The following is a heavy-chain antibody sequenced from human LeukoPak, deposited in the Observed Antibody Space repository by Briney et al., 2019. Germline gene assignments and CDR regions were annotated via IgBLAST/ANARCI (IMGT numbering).Heavy chain of an antibody. D-gene: IGHD3-10*01. Sequence: PSETLSLTCTVSRVSISPYYWNWIRQPAGKGLEWVGRVYPGGSTDYNPSLRSRVTMSGDTSKNQVSLNLRSVTAADTAVYYCARAAYSGSYYPNSYYYYYLDVWGKGTTATISS. V-gene: IGHV4-4*07. CDR3: ARAAYSGSYYPNSYYYYYLDV. J-gene: IGHJ6*03. CDR1: RVSISPYY. CDR2: VYPGGST.